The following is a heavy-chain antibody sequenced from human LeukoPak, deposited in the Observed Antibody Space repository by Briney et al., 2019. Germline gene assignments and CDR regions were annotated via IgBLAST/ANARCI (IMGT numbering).Heavy chain of an antibody. CDR2: ISGSGGST. J-gene: IGHJ4*02. V-gene: IGHV3-23*01. D-gene: IGHD3-3*01. CDR1: GFTFSSYA. CDR3: AKESYYDFWSGYPLDY. Sequence: GGSLRLSCAASGFTFSSYAMSWVRQAPGKGLEWVSAISGSGGSTYYAGSVKGWFTISRDNSKNTLYLQMNSLRAEDTAVYYCAKESYYDFWSGYPLDYWGQGTLVTVSS.